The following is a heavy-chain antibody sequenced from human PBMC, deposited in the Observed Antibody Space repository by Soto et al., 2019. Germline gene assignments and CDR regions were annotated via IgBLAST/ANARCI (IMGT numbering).Heavy chain of an antibody. J-gene: IGHJ6*02. CDR3: ARDRGSSSWYDSYYYYGMDV. CDR2: ISYDGSNK. Sequence: GESLKISCAASGFTFSSYSMNWVRQAPGKGLEWVAVISYDGSNKYYADSVKGRFTISRDNSKNTLYLQSNSLRAEDTAVYYCARDRGSSSWYDSYYYYGMDVWGQGTTVTVSS. CDR1: GFTFSSYS. D-gene: IGHD6-13*01. V-gene: IGHV3-30*03.